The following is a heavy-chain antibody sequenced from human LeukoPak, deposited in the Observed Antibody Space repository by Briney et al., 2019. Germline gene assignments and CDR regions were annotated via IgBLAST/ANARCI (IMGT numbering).Heavy chain of an antibody. V-gene: IGHV1-2*04. CDR1: GYPFTGYY. CDR2: INPNSGGT. Sequence: ASVKVSCKASGYPFTGYYMHWVRQAPGQGLEWMGWINPNSGGTNYAQKFQGWVTMTRDTSISTAYMELSRLRSDDTAVYYCAGDKRSGGSSCYSGYAFDIWGQGTMVTVSS. D-gene: IGHD1-26*01. CDR3: AGDKRSGGSSCYSGYAFDI. J-gene: IGHJ3*02.